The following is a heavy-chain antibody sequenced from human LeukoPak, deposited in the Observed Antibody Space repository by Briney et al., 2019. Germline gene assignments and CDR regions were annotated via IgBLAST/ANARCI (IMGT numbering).Heavy chain of an antibody. J-gene: IGHJ4*02. CDR2: IYHSGST. D-gene: IGHD2-15*01. CDR1: DYSISSGYY. V-gene: IGHV4-38-2*01. CDR3: ARVGDQRLLQYFFDY. Sequence: SETLSLTCAVSDYSISSGYYWGWIRQPPGKGLEWIGSIYHSGSTYYNPSLKSRVTISVDTSKNQFSLKLSSVTAADTAVYYCARVGDQRLLQYFFDYWGQGTLVAVSS.